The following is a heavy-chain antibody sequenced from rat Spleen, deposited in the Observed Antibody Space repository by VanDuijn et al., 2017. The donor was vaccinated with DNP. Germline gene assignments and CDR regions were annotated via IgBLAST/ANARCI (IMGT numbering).Heavy chain of an antibody. CDR2: ITSSGGST. V-gene: IGHV5-31*01. Sequence: EVQLVESGGDLVQPGRSLKLSCVASGFTFNKYWMTWIRQVPGKGLEWVAAITSSGGSTYYPDSVKGRFTISRDNAKNTLYLQMNSLRSEDTATYYCARGGRGYFDYWGQGVMVTVSS. D-gene: IGHD1-11*01. CDR3: ARGGRGYFDY. J-gene: IGHJ2*01. CDR1: GFTFNKYW.